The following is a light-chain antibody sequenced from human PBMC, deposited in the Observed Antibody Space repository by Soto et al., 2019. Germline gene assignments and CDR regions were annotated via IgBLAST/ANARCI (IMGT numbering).Light chain of an antibody. J-gene: IGKJ2*01. CDR3: QQYYNIPYT. Sequence: DIVMTQSPDSLAVSLGERATINCKSSQSVLYSSNNKNYLAWFQQKPGQPPKLFMYWASTRESGVPDRFSGSGSGTDFTLTISSLQAEDVAVYYCQQYYNIPYTFGQGTKLEIK. CDR1: QSVLYSSNNKNY. CDR2: WAS. V-gene: IGKV4-1*01.